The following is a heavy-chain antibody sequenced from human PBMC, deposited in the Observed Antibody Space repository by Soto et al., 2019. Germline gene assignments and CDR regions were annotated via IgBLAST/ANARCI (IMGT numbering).Heavy chain of an antibody. CDR3: ASQAGGYSYGPLDN. CDR2: ISYSGST. CDR1: GDSISGSTYY. J-gene: IGHJ4*02. V-gene: IGHV4-39*01. D-gene: IGHD5-18*01. Sequence: QLQLQESGPGLVKPSDTLSLTCTVSGDSISGSTYYWDWIRQPPGKGLEWIGSISYSGSTYYSPSLKSRVTRSLDKSKNQFSLSLYSVTVADTAVYYCASQAGGYSYGPLDNWGQGTLVTVSS.